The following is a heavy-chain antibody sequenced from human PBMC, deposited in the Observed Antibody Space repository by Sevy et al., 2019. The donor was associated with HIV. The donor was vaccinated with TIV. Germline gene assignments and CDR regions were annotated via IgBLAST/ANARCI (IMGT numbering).Heavy chain of an antibody. J-gene: IGHJ4*02. D-gene: IGHD3-16*02. V-gene: IGHV3-23*01. CDR2: ISGGRVT. CDR3: AKKRGEISPQGMYYFDY. Sequence: GGSLRLSCAASGFTFSNYGMSWVRQAPGKGLEWVSSISGGRVTYDAVSVKGRFFISRDNSKNMLFLQMNSLTAEDTAVYYCAKKRGEISPQGMYYFDYWGQGTLVTVSS. CDR1: GFTFSNYG.